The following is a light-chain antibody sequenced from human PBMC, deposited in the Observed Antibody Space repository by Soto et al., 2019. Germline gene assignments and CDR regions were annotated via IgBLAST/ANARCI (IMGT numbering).Light chain of an antibody. CDR1: SREVGGYNY. CDR2: DVS. V-gene: IGLV2-14*01. Sequence: QSALTQPAPVSVSPGQSITISCPGTSREVGGYNYVSWYQQHPGEAPKLLIYDVSNRPSGVSNRFSGSKSGNTASLTISGLQAEDEADYYCSSYRSSSTVYVFGTGTKVTVL. CDR3: SSYRSSSTVYV. J-gene: IGLJ1*01.